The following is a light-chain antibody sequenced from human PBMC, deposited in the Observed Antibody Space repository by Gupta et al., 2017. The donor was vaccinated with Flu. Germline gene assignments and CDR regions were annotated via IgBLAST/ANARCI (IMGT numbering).Light chain of an antibody. J-gene: IGKJ3*01. V-gene: IGKV3-11*01. CDR1: QNVNKY. CDR3: QERHNWPPSFA. CDR2: GAS. Sequence: EIVLTQSPATLSLSPGERATLSCRASQNVNKYLAWYQHKPGQAPRLLIYGASNRATGVPARFSGSGSGTDFTLTISSLEPEDFAVYYCQERHNWPPSFAFGPGTKV.